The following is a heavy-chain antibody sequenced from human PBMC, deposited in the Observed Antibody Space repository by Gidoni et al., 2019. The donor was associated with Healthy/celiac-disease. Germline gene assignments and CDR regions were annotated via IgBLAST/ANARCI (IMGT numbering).Heavy chain of an antibody. CDR3: ARAHYDFWSGYAQIAYYYYMDV. J-gene: IGHJ6*03. CDR2: ISSSSSYI. Sequence: EVQLVESGGGLVKPGGSLRLSCAASGFTFSSSSMIWFRQAPGKGLEWFSSISSSSSYIYYADSVKGRFTISRDNAKNSLYLQMNSLRAEDTAVYYCARAHYDFWSGYAQIAYYYYMDVWGKGTTVTVSS. V-gene: IGHV3-21*01. D-gene: IGHD3-3*01. CDR1: GFTFSSSS.